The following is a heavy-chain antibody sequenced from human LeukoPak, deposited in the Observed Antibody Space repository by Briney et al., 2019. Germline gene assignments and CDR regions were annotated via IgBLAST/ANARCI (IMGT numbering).Heavy chain of an antibody. Sequence: PGGSLRLSCAVSGLTVSSNYMSWVRQAPGKGLEWVSAIYSGGSTFYADSVKGRFTISRDNSKNTLYLQMNSLRAEDTAVYYYARDPYNSGSSYFDYWGQGTLVTVSS. CDR3: ARDPYNSGSSYFDY. CDR1: GLTVSSNY. V-gene: IGHV3-53*01. D-gene: IGHD3-10*01. CDR2: IYSGGST. J-gene: IGHJ4*02.